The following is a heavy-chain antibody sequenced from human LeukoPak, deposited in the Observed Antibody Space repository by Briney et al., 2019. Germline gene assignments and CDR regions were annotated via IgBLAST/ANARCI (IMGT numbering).Heavy chain of an antibody. Sequence: ASVKVSCKASGYIFTNFGISWVRQARGQGLEWMGWINPNSGATHYAPKFQARVTMTRDTSLTTVYMDLTWLTSDDTAVYYCARAFSFDHELFDYWGQGTLVTVSS. V-gene: IGHV1-2*02. CDR1: GYIFTNFG. J-gene: IGHJ4*02. CDR3: ARAFSFDHELFDY. D-gene: IGHD3-9*01. CDR2: INPNSGAT.